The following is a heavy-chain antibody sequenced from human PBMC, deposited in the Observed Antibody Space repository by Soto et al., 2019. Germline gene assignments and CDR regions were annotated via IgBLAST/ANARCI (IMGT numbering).Heavy chain of an antibody. J-gene: IGHJ5*02. Sequence: QVQLQQSGPGLVKPSQTLSLTCAISGDSVSSNDAVWNWIRQSPSRGLEWLGRTYYRSIWQTEYAVSVKGRMTIHPRASKNRFSPQLNSVTPEDTAMYYCARLVGNSCLAPWGQGTLVTVSA. CDR1: GDSVSSNDAV. D-gene: IGHD6-13*01. V-gene: IGHV6-1*01. CDR3: ARLVGNSCLAP. CDR2: TYYRSIWQT.